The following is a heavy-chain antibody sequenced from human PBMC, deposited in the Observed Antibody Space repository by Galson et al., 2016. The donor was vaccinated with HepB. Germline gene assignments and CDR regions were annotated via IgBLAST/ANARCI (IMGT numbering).Heavy chain of an antibody. J-gene: IGHJ6*02. CDR2: ISGSGTST. D-gene: IGHD3-9*01. Sequence: SLRLSCAASEFTFRNYAMTWVRQAPGKGLEWVSSISGSGTSTYYADSVKGRFTISRDNSKNTLYLQMSSLRPADTALYYCAKDRRFNDILSGSDGMDVWGQGTTVSVSS. CDR1: EFTFRNYA. CDR3: AKDRRFNDILSGSDGMDV. V-gene: IGHV3-23*01.